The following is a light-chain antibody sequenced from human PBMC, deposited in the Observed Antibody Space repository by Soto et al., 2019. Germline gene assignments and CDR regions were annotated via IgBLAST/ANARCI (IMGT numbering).Light chain of an antibody. Sequence: QSVLSQPPSASGTPGQRVTISCSGRSSNIGSNIVNWYQQLPGTAPKLLIYNNGQRPSGVPDRFSGSKSGTSASLAISGLQSEDEADYYCSAWDASLNAILFGGGTKLTVL. V-gene: IGLV1-44*01. J-gene: IGLJ2*01. CDR3: SAWDASLNAIL. CDR1: SSNIGSNI. CDR2: NNG.